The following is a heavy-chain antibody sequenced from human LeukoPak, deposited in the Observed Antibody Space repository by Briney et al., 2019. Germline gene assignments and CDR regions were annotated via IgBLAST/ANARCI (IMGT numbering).Heavy chain of an antibody. Sequence: SETLSLTCAVYGGSFSGYYWSWIRQPPGKGLEWIGEINHSGGTNYNPSLKSRVTISVDTSKNQFSLKLSSVTAADTAVYYCAREKYSSSWYGNWFDPWGQGTLVTVSS. CDR2: INHSGGT. D-gene: IGHD6-13*01. V-gene: IGHV4-34*01. CDR1: GGSFSGYY. J-gene: IGHJ5*02. CDR3: AREKYSSSWYGNWFDP.